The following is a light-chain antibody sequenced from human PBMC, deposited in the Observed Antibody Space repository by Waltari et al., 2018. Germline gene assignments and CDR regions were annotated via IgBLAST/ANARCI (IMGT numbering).Light chain of an antibody. CDR1: QSLLHSNGNTY. CDR3: MQALQNPFT. V-gene: IGKV2-29*02. J-gene: IGKJ3*01. CDR2: RVS. Sequence: DIVMTQTPLSLPVTPGEPASISCRSSQSLLHSNGNTYLYWYLQKPGQPPRLLIYRVSHRFSGVPDRFSGSGSGTDFTLKISRVEAEDVGVYYCMQALQNPFTFGPGTKLDIK.